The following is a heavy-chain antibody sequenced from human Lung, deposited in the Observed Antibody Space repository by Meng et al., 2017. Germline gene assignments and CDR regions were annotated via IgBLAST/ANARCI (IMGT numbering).Heavy chain of an antibody. Sequence: VESRGGVVQPWRFPSLFCAASGFTFSTHWMHWVRQAPGKGLEWVSRITGDGSSTIYADSVQGRFTMSRDNAKNTLSLQMNSLRAEDTAVYYCARGGVTTDDWGQGTLVTVSS. CDR1: GFTFSTHW. J-gene: IGHJ4*02. V-gene: IGHV3-74*01. CDR3: ARGGVTTDD. D-gene: IGHD4-17*01. CDR2: ITGDGSST.